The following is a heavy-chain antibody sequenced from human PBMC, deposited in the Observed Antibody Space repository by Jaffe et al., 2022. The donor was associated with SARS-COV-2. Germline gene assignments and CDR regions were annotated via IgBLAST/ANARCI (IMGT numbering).Heavy chain of an antibody. J-gene: IGHJ4*02. CDR1: GYTFSNYG. CDR2: ISYDGSKE. V-gene: IGHV3-30*18. D-gene: IGHD3-16*01. Sequence: QVQLVESGGGVVQPGRSLRLSCTASGYTFSNYGIHWVRQAPGKGLEWVAFISYDGSKEYYEDSVKGRFVISRDTSKNTLYLQMNSLRLEDTAIYYCVKDWGTYGVGGAYLDYWGQGTLVTVSS. CDR3: VKDWGTYGVGGAYLDY.